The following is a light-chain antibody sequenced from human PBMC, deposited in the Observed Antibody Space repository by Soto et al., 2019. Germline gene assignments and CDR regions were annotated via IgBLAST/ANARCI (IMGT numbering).Light chain of an antibody. CDR2: RNV. J-gene: IGLJ2*01. V-gene: IGLV1-47*01. CDR1: SSDIGSNY. CDR3: AACADSLSGVV. Sequence: QSVLTQPPSASGSPGQTVTISCSGSSSDIGSNYVSWYQQLPRRAPNLLIYRNVQRPSGVPDRFSGSKSGNSASLAISGLQAEDEADYSCAACADSLSGVVFGGGTKLTVL.